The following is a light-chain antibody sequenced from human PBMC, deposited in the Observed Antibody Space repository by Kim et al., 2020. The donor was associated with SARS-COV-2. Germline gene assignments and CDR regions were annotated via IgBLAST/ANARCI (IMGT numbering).Light chain of an antibody. Sequence: QSVLTQPPSVSAAPGQKVTISCSGSSSNIGNNYVSWYQQLPGTAPKVLIYDNNKRPSGIPDRFSDSKSGTSATLGITGLQTGDEADYYCGTWDSSLSAAVFGGGTQLTVL. CDR3: GTWDSSLSAAV. CDR1: SSNIGNNY. CDR2: DNN. J-gene: IGLJ7*01. V-gene: IGLV1-51*01.